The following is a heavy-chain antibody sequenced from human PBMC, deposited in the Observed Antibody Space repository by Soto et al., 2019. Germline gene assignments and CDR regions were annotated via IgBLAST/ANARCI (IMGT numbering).Heavy chain of an antibody. CDR3: AKANGSGSYYVYLYFDY. J-gene: IGHJ4*02. V-gene: IGHV3-23*01. Sequence: GGSLRLSCAASGFTFSSYAMSWVRQAPGKGLEWVSAISGSGGSTYYADSVKGRFTISRDNSKNTLYLQMNSLRAEDTAVYYCAKANGSGSYYVYLYFDYWGQGTLVTVSS. CDR1: GFTFSSYA. D-gene: IGHD3-10*01. CDR2: ISGSGGST.